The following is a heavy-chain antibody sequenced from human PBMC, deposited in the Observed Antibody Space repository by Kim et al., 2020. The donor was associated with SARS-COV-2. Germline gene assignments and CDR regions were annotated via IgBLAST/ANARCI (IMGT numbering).Heavy chain of an antibody. CDR3: ARQLLWFGELSAFDY. V-gene: IGHV4-61*07. J-gene: IGHJ4*02. D-gene: IGHD3-10*01. Sequence: PSLKSRVTISVDTSKNPFSLKLSSVTAADTAVYYCARQLLWFGELSAFDYWGQGTLVTVSS.